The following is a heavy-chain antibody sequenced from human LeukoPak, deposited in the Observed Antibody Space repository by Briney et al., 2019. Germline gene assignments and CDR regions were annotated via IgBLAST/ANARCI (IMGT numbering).Heavy chain of an antibody. V-gene: IGHV4-39*07. CDR2: IYYSGST. CDR1: GGSISSSDYY. Sequence: SETLSLTCTVSGGSISSSDYYWDWIRQPPRKGLEAIGSIYYSGSTYYNPSLNNQVTISVDTSKNQFSLKLSSVTAADTAVYYCARQGITIFGVATKRRGWFDPWGQGTLVTVSS. D-gene: IGHD3-3*01. J-gene: IGHJ5*02. CDR3: ARQGITIFGVATKRRGWFDP.